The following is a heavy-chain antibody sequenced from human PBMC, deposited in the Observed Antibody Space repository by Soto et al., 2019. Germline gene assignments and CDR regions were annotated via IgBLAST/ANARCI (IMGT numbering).Heavy chain of an antibody. J-gene: IGHJ6*02. CDR1: GFTFSSYA. CDR2: ISYDGSNK. V-gene: IGHV3-30-3*01. CDR3: ARDPSSGYYSMDV. Sequence: VGSLRLSCAASGFTFSSYAMHWVRQAPGKGLEWVAVISYDGSNKYYADSVKGRFTISRDNSKNTLYLQMNSLRAEDTAVYYCARDPSSGYYSMDVWGQGTTVTVSS. D-gene: IGHD1-26*01.